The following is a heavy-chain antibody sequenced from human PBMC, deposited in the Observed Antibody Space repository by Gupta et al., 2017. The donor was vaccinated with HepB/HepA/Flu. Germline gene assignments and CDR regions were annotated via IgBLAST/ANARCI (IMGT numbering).Heavy chain of an antibody. J-gene: IGHJ5*02. CDR2: INWNGGGT. Sequence: FDDYGMSWVRQAPGKGLEWVSGINWNGGGTGYADSVKGRFTISRDNAKNSLYLQMNSLRAEDTALYYCAREGIRSADWFDPWGQGTLVTVSS. D-gene: IGHD2-2*01. CDR1: FDDYG. V-gene: IGHV3-20*03. CDR3: AREGIRSADWFDP.